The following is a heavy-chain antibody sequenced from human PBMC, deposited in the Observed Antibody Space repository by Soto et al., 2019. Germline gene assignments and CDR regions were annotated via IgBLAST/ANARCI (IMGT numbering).Heavy chain of an antibody. J-gene: IGHJ4*02. V-gene: IGHV1-69*13. CDR1: GGAFSSYA. D-gene: IGHD5-18*01. Sequence: ASVKVSCKASGGAFSSYAISWGRESPGQGLEWMGGIIPIFGTANYAQKFQGRVTITADESTSTAYMELSSLRSEDTAVYYCARMVDTAMVILDYWGQGTLVTVSS. CDR2: IIPIFGTA. CDR3: ARMVDTAMVILDY.